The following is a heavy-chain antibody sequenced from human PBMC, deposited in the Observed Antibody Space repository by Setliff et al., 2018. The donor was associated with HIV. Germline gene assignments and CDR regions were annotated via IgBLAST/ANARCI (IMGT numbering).Heavy chain of an antibody. V-gene: IGHV1-46*01. D-gene: IGHD3-9*01. CDR2: INPSGGGT. CDR1: GYTFSSYL. J-gene: IGHJ5*02. CDR3: ARDSNEGSDWSNGGWFDP. Sequence: ASVKVSCKASGYTFSSYLMHWVRQAPGQGLEWMGTINPSGGGTTYAQKFQGRVNMTRDTSTTTFYMGLISLKSEDTAMYYCARDSNEGSDWSNGGWFDPWGPGTLVTVSS.